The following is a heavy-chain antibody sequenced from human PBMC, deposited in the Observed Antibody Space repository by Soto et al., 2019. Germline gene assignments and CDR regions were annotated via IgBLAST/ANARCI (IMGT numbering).Heavy chain of an antibody. D-gene: IGHD1-26*01. V-gene: IGHV4-34*01. J-gene: IGHJ4*02. CDR3: ARGGGSYYLDY. CDR2: IYLGGST. CDR1: GGSFSGYY. Sequence: SETLSLTCAVYGGSFSGYYWSWIRQPPGKGLEWIGEIYLGGSTNYNPSLKSRVTISVDTSKSQLSLKLSSVTAADTAVYYCARGGGSYYLDYWGQETLVTVSS.